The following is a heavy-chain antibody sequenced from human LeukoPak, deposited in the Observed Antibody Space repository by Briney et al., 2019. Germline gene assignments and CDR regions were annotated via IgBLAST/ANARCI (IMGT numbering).Heavy chain of an antibody. Sequence: PGGSLRLSCAASGFTFSSYSMNWVRQAPGKGLEWVSYISSSSSTIYYADSVKGRFTISRDNAKNSLYLQMNSLRDEDTAVYYCARVASLAYCGGDCYFGDYWGQGTLVTVSS. CDR3: ARVASLAYCGGDCYFGDY. CDR2: ISSSSSTI. V-gene: IGHV3-48*02. CDR1: GFTFSSYS. D-gene: IGHD2-21*02. J-gene: IGHJ4*02.